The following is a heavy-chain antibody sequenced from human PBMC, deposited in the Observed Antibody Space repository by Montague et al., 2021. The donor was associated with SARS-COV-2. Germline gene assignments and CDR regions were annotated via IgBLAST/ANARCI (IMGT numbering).Heavy chain of an antibody. CDR2: NYSSGST. J-gene: IGHJ6*02. CDR1: GGSISSGSYY. Sequence: TLSLTCSVSGGSISSGSYYWSWIRQPAGQGLVWIGRNYSSGSTNYNLSLKSRVTMAVDTSKNQFSLKLSSVTAADTAVYYCARTVVVPAAMSRYYAMDVWGQGTPVTVSS. D-gene: IGHD2-2*01. V-gene: IGHV4-61*02. CDR3: ARTVVVPAAMSRYYAMDV.